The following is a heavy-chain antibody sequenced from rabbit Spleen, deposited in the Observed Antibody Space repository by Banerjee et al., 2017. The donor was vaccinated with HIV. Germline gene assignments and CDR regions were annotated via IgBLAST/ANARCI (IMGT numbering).Heavy chain of an antibody. J-gene: IGHJ4*01. CDR2: IYTSSGST. V-gene: IGHV1S45*01. Sequence: EESGGDLVKPEGSLTLTCTASGLSFSSSYWICWVRQAPGKGLEWIACIYTSSGSTYYASWAKGRFTISKTSSTTVTLQLNSLTAADTATYFCARSDSATGWSANLWGPGTLVTVS. CDR3: ARSDSATGWSANL. CDR1: GLSFSSSYW. D-gene: IGHD7-1*01.